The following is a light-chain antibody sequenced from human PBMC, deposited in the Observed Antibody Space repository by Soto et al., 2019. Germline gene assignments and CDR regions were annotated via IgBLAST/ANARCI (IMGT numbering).Light chain of an antibody. CDR1: QSVSSSY. J-gene: IGKJ1*01. CDR2: GAS. V-gene: IGKV3-20*01. CDR3: QHFGGTTFT. Sequence: VLTHYPNTLSLSPGEGATLSCRASQSVSSSYIAWYQQRPGQTPSLLIYGASTRATGIPDRFSGSGSGTHFTLTISRLEPGDFAVYYCQHFGGTTFTFGQGTKVDI.